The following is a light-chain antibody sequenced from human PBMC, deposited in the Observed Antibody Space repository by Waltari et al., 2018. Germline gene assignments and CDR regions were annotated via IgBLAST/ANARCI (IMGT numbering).Light chain of an antibody. J-gene: IGLJ1*01. V-gene: IGLV2-23*02. CDR3: CSYAGLGTYV. CDR1: TSDVGNSDL. CDR2: EVN. Sequence: QSALTQPASVSGTPGQSITISCTGTTSDVGNSDLVSWYQQHPGKAPKLLICEVNKRPSGVSSRFSGSKSGNTASLTISGLQAEDEADFYCCSYAGLGTYVFGSGTKVTVL.